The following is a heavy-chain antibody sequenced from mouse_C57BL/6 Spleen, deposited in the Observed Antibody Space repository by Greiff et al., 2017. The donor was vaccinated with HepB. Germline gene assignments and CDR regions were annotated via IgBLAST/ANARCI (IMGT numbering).Heavy chain of an antibody. CDR2: IDPEDGET. J-gene: IGHJ2*01. CDR1: GFNIKDYY. V-gene: IGHV14-2*01. Sequence: VPLQQSGAELVKPGASVTLSCTASGFNIKDYYMHWVKQRTEQGLEWIGRIDPEDGETKYAPKFQGKATITADTSSNTAYLQLSSLTSEDTAVYYCARHSTVVATRGYWGQGTTLTVSS. CDR3: ARHSTVVATRGY. D-gene: IGHD1-1*01.